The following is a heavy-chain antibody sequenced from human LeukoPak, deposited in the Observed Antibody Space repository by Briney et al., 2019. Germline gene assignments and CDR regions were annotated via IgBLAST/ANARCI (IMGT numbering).Heavy chain of an antibody. CDR2: INPNSGGT. D-gene: IGHD5-12*01. Sequence: ASVKVSYKASRYTFGNYGITWVRQAPGQGLEWMGWINPNSGGTNYARRFQGRVTMTTDTSTSTAYMELRSLRSDDTAVYYCARAMDIVATIYYFDYWGQGTLVTVSS. J-gene: IGHJ4*02. CDR3: ARAMDIVATIYYFDY. CDR1: RYTFGNYG. V-gene: IGHV1-18*01.